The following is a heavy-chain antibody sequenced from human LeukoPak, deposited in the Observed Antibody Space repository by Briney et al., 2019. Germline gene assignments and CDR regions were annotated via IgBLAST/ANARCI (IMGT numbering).Heavy chain of an antibody. Sequence: PGGSLRLSCAASGFTFSSYSMNWVRQAPGKGLEWVSSISSSSSYIYYADSVKGRFTISRDNAKNSLYLQMNSLRAEDTAVYYCAKGRMIVVVSPFDYWGQGTLVTVSS. J-gene: IGHJ4*02. D-gene: IGHD3-22*01. CDR1: GFTFSSYS. CDR2: ISSSSSYI. V-gene: IGHV3-21*01. CDR3: AKGRMIVVVSPFDY.